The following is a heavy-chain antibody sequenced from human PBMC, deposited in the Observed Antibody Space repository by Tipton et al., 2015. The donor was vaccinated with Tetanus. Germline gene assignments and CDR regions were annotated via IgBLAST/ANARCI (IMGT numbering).Heavy chain of an antibody. Sequence: QSGPEEKKPGASVKVSCKASGYTFTSYAMHWVRQAPGQRLEWMGWINAGNGNTKYSQKFQGRVTITRDTSASTAYMELSSLRSEDTAVYYCARGGVGYCSSTSCYLFDPWGQGTLVTVSS. CDR3: ARGGVGYCSSTSCYLFDP. CDR2: INAGNGNT. CDR1: GYTFTSYA. V-gene: IGHV1-3*05. J-gene: IGHJ5*02. D-gene: IGHD2-2*01.